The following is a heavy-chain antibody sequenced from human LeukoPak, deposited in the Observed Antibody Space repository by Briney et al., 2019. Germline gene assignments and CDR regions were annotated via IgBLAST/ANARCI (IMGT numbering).Heavy chain of an antibody. CDR3: AKYDSSSPGLGYFDY. D-gene: IGHD6-6*01. CDR1: GFTFSSYA. J-gene: IGHJ4*02. CDR2: ISGSGGST. Sequence: RPGGSLRLSCAASGFTFSSYAMSWVRQAPGKGLEWVSAISGSGGSTYYADSVKGRFTISRDNSKNTLYLQMNSLRAEDTAVYYCAKYDSSSPGLGYFDYWGQGTLVTVSS. V-gene: IGHV3-23*01.